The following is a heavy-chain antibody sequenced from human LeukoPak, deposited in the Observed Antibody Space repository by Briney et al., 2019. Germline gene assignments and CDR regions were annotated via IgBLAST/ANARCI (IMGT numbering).Heavy chain of an antibody. CDR2: ISSDGINT. CDR3: SKLYRGTRYRDYYDSSGRRTPRDAFDI. D-gene: IGHD3-22*01. Sequence: GGSLRLSCAASGFTFSTYWMHWGRQAPGKVLVWVSRISSDGINTNYADSVKRRFTISRDNAKNTLYVQMNSLRPEDTAIYYCSKLYRGTRYRDYYDSSGRRTPRDAFDIWGQGTMVTVSS. V-gene: IGHV3-74*01. J-gene: IGHJ3*02. CDR1: GFTFSTYW.